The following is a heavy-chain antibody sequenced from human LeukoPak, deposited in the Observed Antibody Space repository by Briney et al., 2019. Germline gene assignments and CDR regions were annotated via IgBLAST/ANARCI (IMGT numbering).Heavy chain of an antibody. CDR1: GFTFSSYG. V-gene: IGHV3-33*08. CDR3: ARSLKTNTYYDILTGYYTNYYYYHGMDV. Sequence: GRSLRLSCAASGFTFSSYGMHWVRQAPGKGLEWVAVIWYDGSNKYYADSVKGRFTISRDNSKNTLYLQMNSLRAEDTAVYYCARSLKTNTYYDILTGYYTNYYYYHGMDVWGQGTTVTVSS. CDR2: IWYDGSNK. J-gene: IGHJ6*02. D-gene: IGHD3-9*01.